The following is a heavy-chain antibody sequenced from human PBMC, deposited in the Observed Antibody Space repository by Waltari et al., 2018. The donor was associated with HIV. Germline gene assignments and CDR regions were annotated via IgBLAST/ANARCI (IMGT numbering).Heavy chain of an antibody. Sequence: QVQLVESGGGVVRPGGSLRLSCSASVFMVGGYFLHCVRQAPGKGLEWVAATSFDGTNNYYAHSVKGRFTISRDNIKNILHLQMNSLKIEDMAVYYCAKDRSGSLHYFYYYGMDVWGKGTTVAVSS. CDR2: TSFDGTNN. V-gene: IGHV3-30*01. CDR3: AKDRSGSLHYFYYYGMDV. J-gene: IGHJ6*04. CDR1: VFMVGGYF. D-gene: IGHD3-22*01.